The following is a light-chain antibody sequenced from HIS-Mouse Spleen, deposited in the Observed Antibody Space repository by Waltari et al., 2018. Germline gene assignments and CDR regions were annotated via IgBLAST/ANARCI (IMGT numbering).Light chain of an antibody. Sequence: SYELTQPPSVSVSPRQTARITCSGDALPKKYASWYQQKSGPAHVLVIYEDSKRPSGIPERFYGSRSGTMATLTISGAQVEDEADYYCYSTDSSGNHRVFGGWTKLTVL. V-gene: IGLV3-10*01. J-gene: IGLJ2*01. CDR1: ALPKKY. CDR2: EDS. CDR3: YSTDSSGNHRV.